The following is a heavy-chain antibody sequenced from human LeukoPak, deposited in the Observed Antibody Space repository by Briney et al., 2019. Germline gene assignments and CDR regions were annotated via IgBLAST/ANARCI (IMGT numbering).Heavy chain of an antibody. CDR1: GGSISSSNW. CDR3: ARAGYSSGWSGAFDI. Sequence: SETLSLTCAVSGGSISSSNWWSWVRQPPGQGLGWIGEIYHSGSTNYNPSLKSRVTISVDKSKNQFSLKLSSVTAADPAVYYCARAGYSSGWSGAFDIWGQGTMVTVSS. V-gene: IGHV4-4*02. CDR2: IYHSGST. D-gene: IGHD6-19*01. J-gene: IGHJ3*02.